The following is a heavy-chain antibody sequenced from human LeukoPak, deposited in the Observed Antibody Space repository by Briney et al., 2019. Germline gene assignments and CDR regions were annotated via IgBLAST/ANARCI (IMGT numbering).Heavy chain of an antibody. CDR2: ISNKGATK. D-gene: IGHD3-16*01. V-gene: IGHV3-11*01. Sequence: GGSLRLSCATSGFSFTAYYMNWIRQAPGKGLEWVASISNKGATKSYAESLKGRFTISRDNTEKTVSLQMNSLRDEDTALYYCARYRVITNDYFDSWGQGTLVTVSS. CDR1: GFSFTAYY. CDR3: ARYRVITNDYFDS. J-gene: IGHJ4*02.